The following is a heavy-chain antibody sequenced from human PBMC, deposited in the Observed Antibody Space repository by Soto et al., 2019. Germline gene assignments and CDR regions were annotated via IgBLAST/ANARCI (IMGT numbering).Heavy chain of an antibody. CDR3: ATLGGNLGAFDY. CDR1: GFTFSNAW. D-gene: IGHD3-16*01. CDR2: IKSRADGGTA. Sequence: EVQLVESGGGLVKPGGSLRLSCAASGFTFSNAWMSWVRQAPWKGLAWVGRIKSRADGGTADHAATVKGRCAISRDDSKNTLYLQMNSLKTEDTAVYYCATLGGNLGAFDYWGQGTLVTVSS. J-gene: IGHJ4*02. V-gene: IGHV3-15*01.